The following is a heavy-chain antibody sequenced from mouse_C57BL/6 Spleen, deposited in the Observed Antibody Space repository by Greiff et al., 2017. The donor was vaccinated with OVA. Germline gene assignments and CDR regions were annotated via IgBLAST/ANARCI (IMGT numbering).Heavy chain of an antibody. V-gene: IGHV1-82*01. CDR3: AREASYYSNGFAY. CDR1: GYAFSSSW. CDR2: IYPGDGDT. D-gene: IGHD2-5*01. J-gene: IGHJ3*01. Sequence: QVQLQQSGPELVKPGASVKISCKASGYAFSSSWMNWVKQRPGKGLEWIGRIYPGDGDTNYNGKFKGKATLTADKSSSTAYMQLSSLTSEDSAVYFCAREASYYSNGFAYWGQGTLVTVSA.